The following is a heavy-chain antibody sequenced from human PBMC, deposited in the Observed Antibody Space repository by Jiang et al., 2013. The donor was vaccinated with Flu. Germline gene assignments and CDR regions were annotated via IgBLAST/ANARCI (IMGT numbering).Heavy chain of an antibody. CDR3: AKLVDYFDSSGYFDY. CDR2: ISGGGEST. J-gene: IGHJ4*02. Sequence: VQLLESGGGLVQPGGSLRLSCAASGFTFTSYAMSWVRQAPGKGLEWVSAISGGGESTYYADSVKGRSPSPETNPKSTLYLQMNSLRAGDTAVYYCAKLVDYFDSSGYFDYVGPGNPGHRLL. CDR1: GFTFTSYA. D-gene: IGHD3-22*01. V-gene: IGHV3-23*01.